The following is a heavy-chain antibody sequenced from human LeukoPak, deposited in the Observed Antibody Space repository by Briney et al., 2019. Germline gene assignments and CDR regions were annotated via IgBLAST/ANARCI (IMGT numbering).Heavy chain of an antibody. V-gene: IGHV3-43D*03. D-gene: IGHD2-8*01. CDR3: ARSVMMYASTYYFHY. J-gene: IGHJ4*02. CDR1: GFAFDDYA. Sequence: GGSLRLSCAASGFAFDDYAMHWVRQAPGKGLQWISSINWVGDTSSYADSVKGRFTVSRDNSKNTVFLQINSLRADDTSVYYCARSVMMYASTYYFHYWGQGTLVTVSS. CDR2: INWVGDTS.